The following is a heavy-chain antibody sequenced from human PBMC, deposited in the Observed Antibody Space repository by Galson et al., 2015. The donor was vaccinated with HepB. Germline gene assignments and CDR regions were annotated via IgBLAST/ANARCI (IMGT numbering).Heavy chain of an antibody. CDR2: ISWNSGSI. Sequence: SLRLSCAASGFTFDDYAMHWVRQAPGKGLEWVSGISWNSGSIGYADSVKGRFTISRDNAKNSLYLQMNSLRAEDTALYYCAKDILARWTYYDFWSGYWRSDCGMDVWGQGTTVTVSS. CDR3: AKDILARWTYYDFWSGYWRSDCGMDV. J-gene: IGHJ6*02. CDR1: GFTFDDYA. V-gene: IGHV3-9*01. D-gene: IGHD3-3*01.